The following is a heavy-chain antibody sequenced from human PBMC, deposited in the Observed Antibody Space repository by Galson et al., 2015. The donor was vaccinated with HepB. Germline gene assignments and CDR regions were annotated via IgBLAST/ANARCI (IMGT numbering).Heavy chain of an antibody. J-gene: IGHJ4*02. Sequence: SLRLSCAASGFTFSTYSMTWVRQAPGKGLEWVSFISSDSDYIYDADSVKGRFTISRDNAKNSLYLQMNSLRAEDTAVYYCAKSQDVWAYIPFDYWCQGPLVTVSS. D-gene: IGHD3-16*01. CDR2: ISSDSDYI. CDR3: AKSQDVWAYIPFDY. CDR1: GFTFSTYS. V-gene: IGHV3-21*01.